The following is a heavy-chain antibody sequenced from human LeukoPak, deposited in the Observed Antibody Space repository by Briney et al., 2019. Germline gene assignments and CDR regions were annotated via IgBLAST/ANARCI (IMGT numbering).Heavy chain of an antibody. CDR2: INHSGST. CDR1: GGSISSSSYY. V-gene: IGHV4-39*07. Sequence: SETLSLTCTVSGGSISSSSYYWGWIRQPPGKGLEWIGEINHSGSTNYNPSLKSRVTISVDTSKNQFSLKLSSVTAADTAVYYCARGPRFKPRSLVDWGQGTLVTVSS. J-gene: IGHJ4*02. CDR3: ARGPRFKPRSLVD. D-gene: IGHD2-15*01.